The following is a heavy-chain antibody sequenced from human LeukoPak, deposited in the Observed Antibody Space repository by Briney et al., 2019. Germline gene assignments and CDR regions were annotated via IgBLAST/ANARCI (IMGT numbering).Heavy chain of an antibody. CDR2: INPNSGGT. D-gene: IGHD3-22*01. J-gene: IGHJ4*02. CDR1: GYTFTGYY. CDR3: ARETDITMIVAFDY. Sequence: ASVKVSCKASGYTFTGYYMHWVRQAPGRGLEWMGWINPNSGGTNYAQKFQGRVTMTRDTSISTAYMELSRLRSDDTAVYYCARETDITMIVAFDYWGQGTLVTVSS. V-gene: IGHV1-2*02.